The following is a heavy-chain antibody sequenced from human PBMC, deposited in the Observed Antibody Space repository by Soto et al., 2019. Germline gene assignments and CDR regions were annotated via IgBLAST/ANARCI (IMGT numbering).Heavy chain of an antibody. CDR2: IWYDGSNK. CDR1: GFTFSSYG. CDR3: ARKYSSRGEGHHSDY. V-gene: IGHV3-33*01. D-gene: IGHD6-13*01. Sequence: QVQLVESGGGVVQPGRSLRLSCAASGFTFSSYGMHWVRQAPGKGLEWVAVIWYDGSNKYYADSVKGRFTISRDNSKNTLYLQMNSLRAEDTAVYYCARKYSSRGEGHHSDYWGQGTLVTVSS. J-gene: IGHJ4*02.